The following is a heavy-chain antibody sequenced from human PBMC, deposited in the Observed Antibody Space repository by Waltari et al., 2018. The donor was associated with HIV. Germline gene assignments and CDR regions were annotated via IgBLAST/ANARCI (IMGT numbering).Heavy chain of an antibody. CDR3: ARHAGKSRPMAAAGTLFEEIDY. D-gene: IGHD6-13*01. CDR2: IYYSGST. J-gene: IGHJ4*02. CDR1: GGSISSYY. V-gene: IGHV4-59*08. Sequence: QVQLQESGPGLVKPSETLSLTCTVSGGSISSYYWSWIRQPPGKGLEWIGYIYYSGSTNYNPSLKGRVTISVDTAKNQFSLKLSSVTAADTAVYYCARHAGKSRPMAAAGTLFEEIDYWGQGTLVTVSS.